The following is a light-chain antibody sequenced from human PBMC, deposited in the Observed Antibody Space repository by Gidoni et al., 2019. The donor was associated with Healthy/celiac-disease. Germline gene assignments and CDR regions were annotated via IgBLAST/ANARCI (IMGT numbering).Light chain of an antibody. CDR2: AAS. Sequence: DIQMTQSPSSLSASVGDRVTITCRASQGITTYLAWYQQKPGKAPTLLIYAASTLQSGVPPRFSGSGSGTDFTLTITSLQPEDVATYYCQKYASAPQTFGQGTKVEI. CDR3: QKYASAPQT. V-gene: IGKV1-27*01. J-gene: IGKJ1*01. CDR1: QGITTY.